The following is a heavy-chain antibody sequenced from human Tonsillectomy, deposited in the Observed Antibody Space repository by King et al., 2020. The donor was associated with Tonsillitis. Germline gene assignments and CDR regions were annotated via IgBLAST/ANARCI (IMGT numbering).Heavy chain of an antibody. CDR3: TRDPGYSRSYYLSGAFDI. Sequence: QLVQSGGGLVQPGRSLRLSCTASGFTFGDYAMSWFRQAPGKGLEWVGLIRSKAYGGTTEYAASVKGRFTISRDDSKSIAYLQMNSLKTEDTAFYYCTRDPGYSRSYYLSGAFDIWGQGTMVTVSS. CDR2: IRSKAYGGTT. D-gene: IGHD6-13*01. J-gene: IGHJ3*02. CDR1: GFTFGDYA. V-gene: IGHV3-49*03.